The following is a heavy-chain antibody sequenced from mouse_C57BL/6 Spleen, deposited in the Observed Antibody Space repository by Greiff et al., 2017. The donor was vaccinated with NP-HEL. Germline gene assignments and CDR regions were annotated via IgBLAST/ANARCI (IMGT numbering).Heavy chain of an antibody. CDR3: ARHYDYEYYAMDY. V-gene: IGHV5-17*01. CDR1: GFTFSDYG. D-gene: IGHD2-4*01. J-gene: IGHJ4*01. Sequence: EVQLVESGGGLVKPGGSPKLSCAASGFTFSDYGMHWVRQAPEKGLEWVAYISSGSSTIYYADTVKGRFTISRDNAKNTLFLQMTSLRSEDTAMYYCARHYDYEYYAMDYWGQGTSVTVSS. CDR2: ISSGSSTI.